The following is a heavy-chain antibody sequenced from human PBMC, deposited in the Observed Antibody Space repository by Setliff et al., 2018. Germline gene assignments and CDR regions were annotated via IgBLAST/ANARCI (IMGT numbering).Heavy chain of an antibody. D-gene: IGHD2-15*01. CDR1: GGSFSDHF. V-gene: IGHV4-34*01. J-gene: IGHJ4*02. Sequence: SETLSLTCTVYGGSFSDHFWSWIRQPPGKGLEWIGEINHSGSTNYNPSLKSRVTISVDASKNQFSLKLTSVTAADTAVYYCARGGGGKPFDYWGQGTLVTVSS. CDR2: INHSGST. CDR3: ARGGGGKPFDY.